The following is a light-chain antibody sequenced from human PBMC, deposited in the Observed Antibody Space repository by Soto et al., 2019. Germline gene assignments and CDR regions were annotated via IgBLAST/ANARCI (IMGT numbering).Light chain of an antibody. V-gene: IGKV1-12*01. CDR3: QQANSFPIT. Sequence: EIQITQSPSSASGSVGDRVTTTCRASQGISTWLGWYQQKAGKAPNLLIYGASNLHSGVPSRFSGSGSGTNFTLTISSLQPEDFATYYCQQANSFPITFGQGTKVDIK. CDR2: GAS. CDR1: QGISTW. J-gene: IGKJ1*01.